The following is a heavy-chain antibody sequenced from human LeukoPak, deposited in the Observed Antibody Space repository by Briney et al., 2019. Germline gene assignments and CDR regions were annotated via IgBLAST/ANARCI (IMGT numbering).Heavy chain of an antibody. Sequence: SVKVSCKASGGTFSSYAISWVRQAPGQGLEWMGGIIPIFGTANYAQKFQGRVTITADESTSTAYMELCSLRSEDTAVYYCARGRWLQSNFDYWGQGTLVTVSS. CDR1: GGTFSSYA. CDR3: ARGRWLQSNFDY. V-gene: IGHV1-69*13. J-gene: IGHJ4*02. CDR2: IIPIFGTA. D-gene: IGHD5-24*01.